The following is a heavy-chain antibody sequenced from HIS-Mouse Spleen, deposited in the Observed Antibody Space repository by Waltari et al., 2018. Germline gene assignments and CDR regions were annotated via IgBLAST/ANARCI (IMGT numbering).Heavy chain of an antibody. CDR3: ARGRTPYGDYMYYFDY. Sequence: QVQLQQWGAGLLKPSETLSLTCAVYGGSFSGYYWSWIRQPPGKGLEWIGEINHSGSTNSTPSLKSRVTISVDTSKNQFSLKLSSVTAADTAVYYCARGRTPYGDYMYYFDYWGQGTLVTVSS. CDR1: GGSFSGYY. CDR2: INHSGST. J-gene: IGHJ4*02. D-gene: IGHD4-17*01. V-gene: IGHV4-34*01.